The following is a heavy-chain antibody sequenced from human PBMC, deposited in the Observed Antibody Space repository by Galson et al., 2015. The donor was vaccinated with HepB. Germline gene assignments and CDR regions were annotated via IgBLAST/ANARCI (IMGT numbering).Heavy chain of an antibody. Sequence: PALVKPTQTLTLTCTFFGFSLSTSGVGVGWIRQPPGKALEWLALIYWNDDKHYSPSLKSRLTITKDTSKNQVVLTMTNMYPVDTATYYCAAEKQWLAPTTGFDPWGQGTLVTVSS. V-gene: IGHV2-5*01. CDR1: GFSLSTSGVG. D-gene: IGHD6-19*01. CDR2: IYWNDDK. J-gene: IGHJ5*02. CDR3: AAEKQWLAPTTGFDP.